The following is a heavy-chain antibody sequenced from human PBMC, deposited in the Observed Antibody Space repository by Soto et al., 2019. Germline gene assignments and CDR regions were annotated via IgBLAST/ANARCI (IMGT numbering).Heavy chain of an antibody. CDR3: ARQYRHWFDP. CDR1: GGSISSSSYY. Sequence: SETLSLTCTVSGGSISSSSYYWGWIRQPPGKGLEWIESIYYSGSTYYNPSLKSRVTISVDTSKNQFSLKLSSVTAADTAVYYCARQYRHWFDPWGQGTLVTVSS. CDR2: IYYSGST. J-gene: IGHJ5*02. D-gene: IGHD2-2*02. V-gene: IGHV4-39*01.